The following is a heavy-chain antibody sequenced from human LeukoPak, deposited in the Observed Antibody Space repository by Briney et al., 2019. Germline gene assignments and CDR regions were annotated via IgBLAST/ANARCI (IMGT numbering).Heavy chain of an antibody. CDR3: ARKGSSTWYTYWFDP. V-gene: IGHV4-4*07. CDR1: GGSISSYY. J-gene: IGHJ5*02. Sequence: SETLSLTCTVSGGSISSYYWSWIRQPAGKGLEWIGRIYTSGSTTYNPSLKSRVTMSVDTSKNQFSLKLRSVTAADTAVYYCARKGSSTWYTYWFDPWGQGTLVTVSS. CDR2: IYTSGST. D-gene: IGHD6-13*01.